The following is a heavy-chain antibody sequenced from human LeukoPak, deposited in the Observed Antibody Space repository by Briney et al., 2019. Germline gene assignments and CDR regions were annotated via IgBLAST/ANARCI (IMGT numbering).Heavy chain of an antibody. CDR1: GFTFSSYE. CDR3: ARDREDTAMVTQGYFDY. V-gene: IGHV3-48*03. D-gene: IGHD5-18*01. J-gene: IGHJ4*02. Sequence: GSLRLSCAASGFTFSSYEMNWVRQAPGKGLEWVSYISSNGSTIYYADSVKGRFTISRDNAKNSLYLQMNSLRAEDTAVYYCARDREDTAMVTQGYFDYWGQGTLVTVSS. CDR2: ISSNGSTI.